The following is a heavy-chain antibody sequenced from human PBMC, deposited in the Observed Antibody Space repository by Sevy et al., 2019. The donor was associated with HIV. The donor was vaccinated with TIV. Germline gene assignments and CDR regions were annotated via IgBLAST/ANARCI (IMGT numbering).Heavy chain of an antibody. Sequence: ASVKVSCKASGGSLSNYGMNWVRQAPGQGLEWTGGIIPRVGLTNYAQKFQDRVTITADESTNTVYIEVRRLTSEDTGVYYCASVRPCGGDCYYFDSGAREPWSPSPQ. CDR3: ASVRPCGGDCYYFDS. CDR2: IIPRVGLT. V-gene: IGHV1-69*10. J-gene: IGHJ4*02. D-gene: IGHD2-21*01. CDR1: GGSLSNYG.